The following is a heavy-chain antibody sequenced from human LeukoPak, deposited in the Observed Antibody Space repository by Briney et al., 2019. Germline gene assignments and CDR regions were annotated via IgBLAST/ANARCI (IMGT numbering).Heavy chain of an antibody. V-gene: IGHV3-21*01. CDR2: ISSSSSYI. Sequence: GGSLRLSCAASGFAFSSYSMNWVRQAPGKGLEWVSSISSSSSYIYYADSVKGRFTISRDNAKNSLYLQMNSLRAEDTAVYYCARDWMTTGWNYVRNCFDPWGQGTLVTVSS. J-gene: IGHJ5*02. D-gene: IGHD1-7*01. CDR3: ARDWMTTGWNYVRNCFDP. CDR1: GFAFSSYS.